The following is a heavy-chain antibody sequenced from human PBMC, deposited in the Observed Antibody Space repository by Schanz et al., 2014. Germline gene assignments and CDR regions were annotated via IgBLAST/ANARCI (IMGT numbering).Heavy chain of an antibody. Sequence: EVQLLESGGGLVQPGGSLRLSCAASGFTFSDHWMSWVRQPPGKGLEWVANIKGDSSEKNYGDSVKGRFTLSRDNAKKTMDLQMNSLRVEDTAVYYCARDPNSVNEIDYWGQGTLVTVSS. CDR3: ARDPNSVNEIDY. V-gene: IGHV3-7*03. J-gene: IGHJ4*02. CDR1: GFTFSDHW. D-gene: IGHD5-12*01. CDR2: IKGDSSEK.